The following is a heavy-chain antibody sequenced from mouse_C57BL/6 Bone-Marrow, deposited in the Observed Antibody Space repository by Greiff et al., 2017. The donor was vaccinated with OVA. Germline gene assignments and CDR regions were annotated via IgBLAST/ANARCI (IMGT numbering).Heavy chain of an antibody. D-gene: IGHD2-10*01. Sequence: QVQLQQSGPGLVAPSQSLSITCTVSGFSLTSYGVHWVRQPPGKGLEWLVVIWSDGSTTYNSALKSRLSISKDNSKSQVFLKMNRLQTDDTAMYYCARAPYYGNYGFYYYAMDYWGQGTSVTVSS. CDR3: ARAPYYGNYGFYYYAMDY. CDR1: GFSLTSYG. J-gene: IGHJ4*01. CDR2: IWSDGST. V-gene: IGHV2-6*03.